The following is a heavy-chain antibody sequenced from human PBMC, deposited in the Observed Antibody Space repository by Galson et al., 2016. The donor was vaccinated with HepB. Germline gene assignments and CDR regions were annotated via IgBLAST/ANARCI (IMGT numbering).Heavy chain of an antibody. CDR3: TKAHILGGDVAAPGFDF. Sequence: SLRLSCAGSGFTFDDYDMHWVRQGPGKGLEWVSGINWVRRPLGYVDSVRGRFTISRDNGKNSLFLQMNSLRPEDTAIYYCTKAHILGGDVAAPGFDFWCQGAQVTVSS. V-gene: IGHV3-9*01. J-gene: IGHJ4*02. CDR1: GFTFDDYD. CDR2: INWVRRPL. D-gene: IGHD2-21*01.